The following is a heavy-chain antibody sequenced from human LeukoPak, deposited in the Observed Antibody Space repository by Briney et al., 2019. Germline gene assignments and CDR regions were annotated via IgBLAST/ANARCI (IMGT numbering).Heavy chain of an antibody. Sequence: GASVKVSCKASGYTFTGYYMHWVRQAPGQGLEWMGWINPNSGGTNYAQKFQGRVTMTRDTSISTAYMELSRLRSDDTAVYYCARDKEYGDFSNWFDPWGQGTLVTVSS. D-gene: IGHD4-17*01. V-gene: IGHV1-2*02. CDR2: INPNSGGT. CDR3: ARDKEYGDFSNWFDP. J-gene: IGHJ5*02. CDR1: GYTFTGYY.